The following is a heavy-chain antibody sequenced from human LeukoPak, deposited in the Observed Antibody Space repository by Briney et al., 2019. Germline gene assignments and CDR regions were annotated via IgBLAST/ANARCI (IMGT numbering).Heavy chain of an antibody. V-gene: IGHV3-11*04. CDR1: GFTFSDYY. CDR3: AREPEQLWSPSYYFDY. Sequence: KPGGSLRLSCAASGFTFSDYYMSWIRQAPGKGLEWVSYISSSGSTIYYADSVKGRFTISRDNAKNSLYLQMNSLRAEDTAVYYCAREPEQLWSPSYYFDYWGQGTLVTVSS. CDR2: ISSSGSTI. D-gene: IGHD5-18*01. J-gene: IGHJ4*02.